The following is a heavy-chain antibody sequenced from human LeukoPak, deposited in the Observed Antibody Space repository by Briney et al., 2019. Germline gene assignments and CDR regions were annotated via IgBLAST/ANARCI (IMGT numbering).Heavy chain of an antibody. V-gene: IGHV3-23*01. CDR2: HSGSGGGT. CDR3: AKRGVVIRVFLVGFHKEAYYFDS. D-gene: IGHD3-10*01. J-gene: IGHJ4*02. Sequence: GGSLRLSCAVSGITLSNYGMSWVRQAPGKGLEWVAGHSGSGGGTNYADSVQGRFTISRDNPKNTLYLQINSLRAEDTAVYFCAKRGVVIRVFLVGFHKEAYYFDSWGQGALVTVSS. CDR1: GITLSNYG.